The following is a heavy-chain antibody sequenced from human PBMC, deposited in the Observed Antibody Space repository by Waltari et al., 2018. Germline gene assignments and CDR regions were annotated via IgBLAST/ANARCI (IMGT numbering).Heavy chain of an antibody. CDR1: GYKFTNYW. CDR3: VRHAEGGPNTFDI. CDR2: ILPVDSDI. J-gene: IGHJ3*02. D-gene: IGHD2-15*01. V-gene: IGHV5-51*01. Sequence: EVQLVQAGVEVNKPGESLKISCKGSGYKFTNYWIGWVRQMPGKGLEWMVVILPVDSDIGYSPSVQGKVTISVDKSIDTAYLQWRSLEASDSAMYYCVRHAEGGPNTFDIWGQGTEVIVSS.